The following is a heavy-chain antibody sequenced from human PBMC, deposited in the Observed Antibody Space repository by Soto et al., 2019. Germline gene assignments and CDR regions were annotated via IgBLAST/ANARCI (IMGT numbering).Heavy chain of an antibody. CDR2: IDPADSYI. J-gene: IGHJ5*01. V-gene: IGHV5-10-1*03. CDR3: VRQAGSRNEYRGDS. D-gene: IGHD5-12*01. Sequence: EVELVQSGAELKKPGESLTISCKASGYNFADDWINWVRHVPGKGLEWLGRIDPADSYINYGPSFQGHVTISADPSITTAFLRWSSLTASDTAIYYCVRQAGSRNEYRGDSWGQGTLVIVS. CDR1: GYNFADDW.